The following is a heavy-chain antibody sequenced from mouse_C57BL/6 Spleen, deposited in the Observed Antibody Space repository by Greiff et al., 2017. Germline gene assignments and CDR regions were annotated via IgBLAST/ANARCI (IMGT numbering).Heavy chain of an antibody. CDR2: IWSGGST. D-gene: IGHD2-4*01. V-gene: IGHV2-2*01. J-gene: IGHJ2*01. Sequence: VKLMESGPGLVQPSPSLSITCTVSGFSLTSYGVHWVRQSPGKGLEWLGVIWSGGSTDYNAAFISRLSISKDNSKSQVFLKMNSLQADDTAIYYCARNWDDYDEVYFDYWGQGTTLTVSS. CDR1: GFSLTSYG. CDR3: ARNWDDYDEVYFDY.